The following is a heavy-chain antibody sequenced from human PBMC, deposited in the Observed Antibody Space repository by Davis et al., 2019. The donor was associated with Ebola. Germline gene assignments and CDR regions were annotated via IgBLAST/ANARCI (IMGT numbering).Heavy chain of an antibody. CDR3: ARVPKMTTVAYLFDY. CDR1: GYTFTSYA. Sequence: ASVKVSCKASGYTFTSYAMHWVRQAPGQRLEWMGWINAGNGNTKYSQKFQGRVTITRDTSASTAYMELSSLRSEDTAVYYCARVPKMTTVAYLFDYWGQGTLVTVSS. V-gene: IGHV1-3*01. CDR2: INAGNGNT. D-gene: IGHD4-11*01. J-gene: IGHJ4*02.